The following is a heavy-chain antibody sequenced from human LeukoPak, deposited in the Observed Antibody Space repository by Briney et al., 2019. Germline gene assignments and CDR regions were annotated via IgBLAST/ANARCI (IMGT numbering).Heavy chain of an antibody. CDR1: GFTFTSYA. CDR2: ISGGGEDT. CDR3: AKPRAMTTGVGRYFDL. J-gene: IGHJ2*01. D-gene: IGHD1-1*01. Sequence: GGSLRLSCTASGFTFTSYAMSWIRQAPGKGLEWVSAISGGGEDTYYPDSVKGRFTISRDNSKNTLYLQMNSLRAEDTAIYYCAKPRAMTTGVGRYFDLWGRGTLVTVSS. V-gene: IGHV3-23*01.